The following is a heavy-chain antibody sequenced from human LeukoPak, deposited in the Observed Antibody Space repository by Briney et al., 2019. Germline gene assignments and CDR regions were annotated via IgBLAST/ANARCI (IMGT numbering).Heavy chain of an antibody. CDR2: IYPADSET. D-gene: IGHD3-10*01. J-gene: IGHJ5*02. CDR1: GYSFTSYW. CDR3: ARHVNWRSGQSWFDP. V-gene: IGHV5-51*01. Sequence: GESLKISCKGSGYSFTSYWIGWVRQMPGKGLEWMGIIYPADSETRYSPSFQGHVTMSADESISTAYLQWSSLKASDTAIYFCARHVNWRSGQSWFDPWGQGTLVTVSS.